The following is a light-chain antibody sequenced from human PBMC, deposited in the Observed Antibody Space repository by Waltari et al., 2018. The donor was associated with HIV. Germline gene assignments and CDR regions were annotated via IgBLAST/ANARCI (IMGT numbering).Light chain of an antibody. Sequence: DIQMTQSPSSLSASVGDRVTITCRSSQTITDKVNWYQQKSGEAPKVLIYDASTLETDVPSRFSGSGSGTDFTLTISSLQPDDFATYFCQQSFMSPLTFGPETKVDI. CDR1: QTITDK. J-gene: IGKJ3*01. CDR3: QQSFMSPLT. V-gene: IGKV1-39*01. CDR2: DAS.